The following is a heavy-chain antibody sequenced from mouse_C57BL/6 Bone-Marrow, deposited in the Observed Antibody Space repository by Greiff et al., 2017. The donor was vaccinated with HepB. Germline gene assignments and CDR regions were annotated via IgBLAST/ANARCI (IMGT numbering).Heavy chain of an antibody. CDR2: IYPSDSET. Sequence: QVQLQQPGAELARPGSSVKLSCKASGYTFTSYWMDWVKQRPGQGLEWIGNIYPSDSETHYNQKFKDKATLTVDKSSSTAYMQLSSLTSEDSAVYYCASYYYGSSPHYYAMDYWGQGTSVTVSS. CDR1: GYTFTSYW. J-gene: IGHJ4*01. CDR3: ASYYYGSSPHYYAMDY. D-gene: IGHD1-1*01. V-gene: IGHV1-61*01.